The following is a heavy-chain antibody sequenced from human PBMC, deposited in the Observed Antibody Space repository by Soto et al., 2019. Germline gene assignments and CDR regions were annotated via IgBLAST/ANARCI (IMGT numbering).Heavy chain of an antibody. CDR1: GGSVSSGSYY. J-gene: IGHJ4*02. V-gene: IGHV4-61*01. CDR2: MYCSGGT. D-gene: IGHD1-1*01. CDR3: AAGWNPRPLDY. Sequence: QVQLQESGPGLVKPSETLSLTCTVSGGSVSSGSYYWSWIRQPPGKGLEWIGYMYCSGGTNQNPSLKSRVTISVDTSKNQFSLKLISMSAADTAVYYCAAGWNPRPLDYWGQGTLVTVSS.